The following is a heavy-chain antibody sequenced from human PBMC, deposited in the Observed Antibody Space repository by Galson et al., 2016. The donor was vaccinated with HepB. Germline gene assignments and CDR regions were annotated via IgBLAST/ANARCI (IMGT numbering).Heavy chain of an antibody. CDR2: INPNSGAT. D-gene: IGHD3-3*01. CDR1: GFTFTGYY. J-gene: IGHJ6*04. CDR3: ARDQLTLNEMFGVVIEDYYGMDV. Sequence: SCKASGFTFTGYYIHWVRQAPGQGLEWMGWINPNSGATNYALKFQGRVTMTRDTSISTAYMELSRLRSDDTAVYFCARDQLTLNEMFGVVIEDYYGMDVWGKGTTVTISS. V-gene: IGHV1-2*02.